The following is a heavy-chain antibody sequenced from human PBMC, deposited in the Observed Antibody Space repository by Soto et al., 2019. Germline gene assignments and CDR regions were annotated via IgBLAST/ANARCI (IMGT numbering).Heavy chain of an antibody. CDR3: AREGALISVRCFGYLHH. CDR2: IYYDGSKK. V-gene: IGHV3-33*01. D-gene: IGHD2-15*01. J-gene: IGHJ1*01. CDR1: GFTFSDYG. Sequence: QVQLVESGGGVVQPGRSLRLSCSASGFTFSDYGMHWVRHVPGKGLEGVAVIYYDGSKKYYADSVKGRFTISRDNSKNTLYLQMNSLRAEDTALYYCAREGALISVRCFGYLHHWGQGTLVTVSS.